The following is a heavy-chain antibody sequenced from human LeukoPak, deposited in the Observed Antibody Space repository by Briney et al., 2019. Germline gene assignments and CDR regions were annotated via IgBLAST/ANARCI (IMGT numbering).Heavy chain of an antibody. CDR1: GFTFSSYS. CDR2: ISSSSSYI. Sequence: GGSLRLSCAASGFTFSSYSMNWVRQAPGKGLEWVSSISSSSSYIYYADSVKGRFAISRDNAKNSLYLQMNSLRAEDTAVYYCARSLYSSSSEVDYWGQGTLVTVSS. CDR3: ARSLYSSSSEVDY. D-gene: IGHD6-6*01. J-gene: IGHJ4*02. V-gene: IGHV3-21*01.